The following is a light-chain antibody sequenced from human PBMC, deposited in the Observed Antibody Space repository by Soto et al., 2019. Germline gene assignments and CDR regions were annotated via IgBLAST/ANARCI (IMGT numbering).Light chain of an antibody. Sequence: IVLTQSPATLSLSPGARATLSCRASQSASSSYLAWYQQRPGQAPRLLIYGASSRATGIPDRFSGSGSGTDFTLTISRLEPEDFAVYYCQQYGSSPLTFGGGTKVDI. CDR1: QSASSSY. CDR2: GAS. J-gene: IGKJ4*01. CDR3: QQYGSSPLT. V-gene: IGKV3-20*01.